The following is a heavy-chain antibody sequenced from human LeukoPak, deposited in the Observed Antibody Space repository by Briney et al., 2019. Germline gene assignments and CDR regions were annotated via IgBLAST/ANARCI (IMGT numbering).Heavy chain of an antibody. V-gene: IGHV4-30-4*01. CDR3: AREEYSYGYRHYFDY. CDR1: GGSISSGGYY. J-gene: IGHJ4*02. CDR2: IYYSGST. Sequence: SQTLSLTCTVSGGSISSGGYYWSWIRQPPGKGLEWIGYIYYSGSTYYNPSLKSRVTISVDTSKNQFSLKLSSVTAADTAVYYCAREEYSYGYRHYFDYWGQGTLVTVSS. D-gene: IGHD5-18*01.